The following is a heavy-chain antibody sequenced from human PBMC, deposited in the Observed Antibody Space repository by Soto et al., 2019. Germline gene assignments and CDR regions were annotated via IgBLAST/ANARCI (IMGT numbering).Heavy chain of an antibody. V-gene: IGHV1-2*02. CDR3: ARDMNAPDYSNYFYYYYGMDV. D-gene: IGHD4-4*01. CDR1: GYTFTGYY. Sequence: GASVKVSCKASGYTFTGYYMHWVRQAPGQGLEWMGWINPNSGGTNYAQKFQGRVTMTRDTSISTAYMELSRLRSDDTAVYYCARDMNAPDYSNYFYYYYGMDVWGQGTTVTVSS. CDR2: INPNSGGT. J-gene: IGHJ6*02.